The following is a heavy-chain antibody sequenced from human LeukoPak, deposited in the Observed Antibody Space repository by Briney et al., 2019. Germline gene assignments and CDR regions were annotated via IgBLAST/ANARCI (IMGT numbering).Heavy chain of an antibody. CDR3: AKEAKYSIGWGFDY. CDR2: ISGSGGIT. CDR1: GFTFSSYW. D-gene: IGHD6-19*01. J-gene: IGHJ4*02. Sequence: TGGSLRLSCVGSGFTFSSYWMSWVRQAPGKGLEWVSVISGSGGITDYADSVKGRFTVSRENSGNTVFLHMYSLRAEDTAVYYCAKEAKYSIGWGFDYWGQGTLVTVSS. V-gene: IGHV3-23*01.